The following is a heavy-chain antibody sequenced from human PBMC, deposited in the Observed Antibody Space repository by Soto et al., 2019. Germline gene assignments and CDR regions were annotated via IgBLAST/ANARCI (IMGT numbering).Heavy chain of an antibody. Sequence: GGSLRLTCDASGFTLDSAWMNWMRQAPGKELEWVAQAKRKAVGGAIDYAAAVKGRFTISRDNSKNTLFLQMNSLRAEDTALYYCARGGFYDSSAYYYVNFAFDIWGQGTMVTVSS. J-gene: IGHJ3*02. D-gene: IGHD3-22*01. CDR1: GFTLDSAW. CDR2: AKRKAVGGAI. V-gene: IGHV3-15*07. CDR3: ARGGFYDSSAYYYVNFAFDI.